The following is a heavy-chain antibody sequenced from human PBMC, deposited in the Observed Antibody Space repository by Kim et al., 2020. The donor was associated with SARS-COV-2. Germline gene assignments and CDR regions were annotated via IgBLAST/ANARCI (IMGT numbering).Heavy chain of an antibody. CDR1: GFTVTTNY. D-gene: IGHD2-15*01. CDR3: ARDRYQDGMGV. J-gene: IGHJ6*02. CDR2: IYRGGNT. V-gene: IGHV3-66*01. Sequence: GGSLRLSCAASGFTVTTNYMSWVRQAPGKGLEWVSVIYRGGNTHYADAVRGKFTVSRGTSKNTLYLQMNSLREEDTAVDYYARDRYQDGMGVWGQGTSVT.